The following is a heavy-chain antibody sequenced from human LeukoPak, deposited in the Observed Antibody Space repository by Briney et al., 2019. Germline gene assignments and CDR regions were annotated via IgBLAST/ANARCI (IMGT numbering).Heavy chain of an antibody. CDR1: GFSLKTYN. D-gene: IGHD6-19*01. Sequence: PGGSLRLSRAASGFSLKTYNMNWVRQAPGKGLEWVSAISGSGGSTYYADSVKGRFTISRDNSKNTLYLQMNSLRAEDTAVYYCAKDSSGWYGGSHIDYWGQGTLVTVSS. CDR3: AKDSSGWYGGSHIDY. V-gene: IGHV3-23*01. J-gene: IGHJ4*02. CDR2: ISGSGGST.